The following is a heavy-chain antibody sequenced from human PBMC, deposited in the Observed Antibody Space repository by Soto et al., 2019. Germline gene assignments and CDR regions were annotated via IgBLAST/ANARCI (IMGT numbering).Heavy chain of an antibody. V-gene: IGHV1-8*01. CDR3: ARTYYYDSSGYYYYFDY. Sequence: EASVKVSCKASGYTFTSYDINWVRQATGQGLEWMGWMNPNSGNTGYAQKFQGRVTMTRNTSISTAYMELSSLRSEDTAVYYCARTYYYDSSGYYYYFDYWGQGSLVTVSS. CDR2: MNPNSGNT. D-gene: IGHD3-22*01. CDR1: GYTFTSYD. J-gene: IGHJ4*02.